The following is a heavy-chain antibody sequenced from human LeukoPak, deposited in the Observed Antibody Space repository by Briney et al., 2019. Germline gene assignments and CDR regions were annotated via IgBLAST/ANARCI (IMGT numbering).Heavy chain of an antibody. J-gene: IGHJ5*02. CDR3: ARGRDSSGYLLDNWFDP. CDR2: INPSGGST. V-gene: IGHV1-46*01. D-gene: IGHD3-22*01. CDR1: GYTFTSYY. Sequence: ASVKVSCTASGYTFTSYYMHWVRQAPGQGLEWMGIINPSGGSTSYAQKFQGRVTMTRDTSTSTVYMELSGLRSEDTAVYYCARGRDSSGYLLDNWFDPWGQGTLVTVSS.